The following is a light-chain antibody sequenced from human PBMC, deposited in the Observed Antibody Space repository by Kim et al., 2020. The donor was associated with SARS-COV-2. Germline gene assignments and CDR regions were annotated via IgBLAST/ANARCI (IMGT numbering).Light chain of an antibody. CDR2: DAS. J-gene: IGKJ2*01. Sequence: DIQMTQSPSTLSASVGDRVTITCRASQSISSWLAWYQQKPGKAPKLLIYDASSLESGVPSRFSGSGSGTEFTLTISSLQPDDFANYYCQQYNSYSPEYTFGQGTKLEI. V-gene: IGKV1-5*01. CDR3: QQYNSYSPEYT. CDR1: QSISSW.